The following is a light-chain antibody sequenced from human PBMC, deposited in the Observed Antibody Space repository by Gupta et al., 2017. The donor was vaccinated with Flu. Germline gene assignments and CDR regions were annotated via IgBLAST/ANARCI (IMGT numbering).Light chain of an antibody. CDR2: LVS. J-gene: IGKJ1*01. V-gene: IGKV2-30*01. Sequence: DVVMPQSPLSLPVTVGQPASISCRSSQGLLYSDGNTYLHWFQQRPGHSPRLLIYLVSYRASGIPDRFSGSGSGTDFTLKISRVEAEDVGVYYCMQGANWPWTFGQGTKVEIK. CDR1: QGLLYSDGNTY. CDR3: MQGANWPWT.